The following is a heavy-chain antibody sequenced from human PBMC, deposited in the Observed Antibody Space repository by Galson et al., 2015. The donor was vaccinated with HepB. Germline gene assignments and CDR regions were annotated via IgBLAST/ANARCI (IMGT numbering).Heavy chain of an antibody. J-gene: IGHJ4*01. CDR2: ISYGGST. D-gene: IGHD2-2*01. CDR3: ARSPLFTSAFLPTHYFDF. Sequence: ETLSLTCIVSGGSISSYTYYWGWIRQPPGKGLEWVGSISYGGSTYYNPSLKSRVTISMDRSKNQFSLKLTSMTAADTAVYYCARSPLFTSAFLPTHYFDFWGHGTLVTVSS. CDR1: GGSISSYTYY. V-gene: IGHV4-39*07.